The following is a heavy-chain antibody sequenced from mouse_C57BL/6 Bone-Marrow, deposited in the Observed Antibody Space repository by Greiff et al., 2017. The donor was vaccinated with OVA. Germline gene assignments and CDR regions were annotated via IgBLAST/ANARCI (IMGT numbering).Heavy chain of an antibody. D-gene: IGHD1-1*01. CDR2: ISSGGSYT. CDR1: GFTFSSYG. J-gene: IGHJ4*01. V-gene: IGHV5-6*01. Sequence: EVQVVESGGGLVQPKGSLKLSCAASGFTFSSYGMSWVRQTPDKRLEWVATISSGGSYTYYPDSVKGRFTISRDNAKNTLYLQMSSLKSEDTAMYYCARHFFPFTTVAYYYAMDYWGQGTSVTVSS. CDR3: ARHFFPFTTVAYYYAMDY.